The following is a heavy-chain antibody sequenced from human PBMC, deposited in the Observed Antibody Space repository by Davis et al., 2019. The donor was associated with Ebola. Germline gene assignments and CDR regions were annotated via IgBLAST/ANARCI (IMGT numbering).Heavy chain of an antibody. CDR2: INAGNGNT. CDR1: GYTFTSYA. J-gene: IGHJ4*02. CDR3: ARDRLELRYSSSWYPFDY. D-gene: IGHD6-13*01. V-gene: IGHV1-3*01. Sequence: AASVKVSCKASGYTFTSYAMHWVRQAPGQRLEWMEWINAGNGNTKYSQKFQGRVTMTRDTSTSTVYMELSSLRSEDAAVYYCARDRLELRYSSSWYPFDYWGQGTLVTVSS.